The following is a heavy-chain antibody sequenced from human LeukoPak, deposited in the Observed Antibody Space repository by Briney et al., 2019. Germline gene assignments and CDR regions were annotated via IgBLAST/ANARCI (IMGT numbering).Heavy chain of an antibody. D-gene: IGHD2-2*01. CDR1: GSTFSDYD. J-gene: IGHJ5*02. V-gene: IGHV3-11*05. CDR3: ARDSAHIVVVPPIMSLGLDIWSDP. CDR2: SSSSGDNT. Sequence: WGSLSLSCAASGSTFSDYDSSWIRNAQPPGMELDSFSSSSGDNTKDADPVKGRCTISRDNAKNLLYLQMNSLRAEDTAVYYCARDSAHIVVVPPIMSLGLDIWSDPWGQGTLVTVSS.